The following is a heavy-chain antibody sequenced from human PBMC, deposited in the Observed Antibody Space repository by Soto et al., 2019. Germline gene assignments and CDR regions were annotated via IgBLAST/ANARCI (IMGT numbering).Heavy chain of an antibody. D-gene: IGHD6-6*01. J-gene: IGHJ6*03. CDR3: ARARQSIAARAQQYYYYYYMDV. CDR2: IIPILGIA. V-gene: IGHV1-69*02. CDR1: GGTFSSYT. Sequence: SVKVSCKASGGTFSSYTISWVRQAPGQGLEWMGRIIPILGIANYAQKFQGRVTITADKSTSTAYMELSSLRSEDTAVYYCARARQSIAARAQQYYYYYYMDVWGKGTTVTVSS.